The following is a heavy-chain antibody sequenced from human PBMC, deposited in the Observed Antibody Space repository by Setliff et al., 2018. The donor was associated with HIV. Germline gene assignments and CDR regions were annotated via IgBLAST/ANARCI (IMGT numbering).Heavy chain of an antibody. Sequence: SETLSLTCTVSGDSIYSGGYYWTWIRQHPGKGLEWIGHIYYSGSTSHNPSLKSRVFMSMDTSRNQFSLNLKSVTAADTAVYYCARDLGDILTGYPAPDAFDIWGQGTMVTVSS. V-gene: IGHV4-31*03. D-gene: IGHD3-9*01. CDR3: ARDLGDILTGYPAPDAFDI. CDR2: IYYSGST. J-gene: IGHJ3*02. CDR1: GDSIYSGGYY.